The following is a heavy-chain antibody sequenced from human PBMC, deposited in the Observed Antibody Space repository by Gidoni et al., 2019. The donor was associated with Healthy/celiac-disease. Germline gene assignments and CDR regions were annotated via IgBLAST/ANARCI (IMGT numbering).Heavy chain of an antibody. V-gene: IGHV3-30*18. Sequence: QVQLVESGGGVVQPGRSLRLSCAASGFTFSSYGLPWVRQAPGKGLEWVAVISYDGSNKDYADSVKGRFTISRDNSKNTLYLQMNSLRAEDTAVYYCAKDGWDIVVVVAATLYYFDYWGQGTLVTVSS. D-gene: IGHD2-15*01. CDR1: GFTFSSYG. CDR3: AKDGWDIVVVVAATLYYFDY. CDR2: ISYDGSNK. J-gene: IGHJ4*02.